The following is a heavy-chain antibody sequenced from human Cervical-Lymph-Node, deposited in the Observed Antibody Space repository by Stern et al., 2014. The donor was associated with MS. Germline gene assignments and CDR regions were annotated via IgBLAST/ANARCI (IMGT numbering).Heavy chain of an antibody. J-gene: IGHJ3*02. CDR1: GGTFRSYA. CDR3: ARDQRHYGSGHYAFDI. CDR2: IHPIIGTA. V-gene: IGHV1-69*01. D-gene: IGHD3-10*01. Sequence: QMQLVQSGAEVKKPGSSVKVSCKASGGTFRSYAFSWVRQAPGQGLEWVGGIHPIIGTANYEQKFQGRVTSTANDSLETALLDVSSLRSGDTAVYYCARDQRHYGSGHYAFDIWGQGTMVTVSS.